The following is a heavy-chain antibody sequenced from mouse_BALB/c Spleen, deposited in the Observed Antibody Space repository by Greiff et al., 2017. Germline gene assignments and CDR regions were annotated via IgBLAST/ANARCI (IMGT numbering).Heavy chain of an antibody. CDR3: ATLRSVAY. CDR2: ISSGSSTI. CDR1: GFTFSSFG. Sequence: DVMLVESGGGLVQPGGSRKLSCAASGFTFSSFGMHWVRQAPEKGLEWVAYISSGSSTIYYADTVKGRFTISRDNPKNTLFLQMTSLRSEDTAMYYCATLRSVAYWGQGTLVTVSA. D-gene: IGHD1-1*01. V-gene: IGHV5-17*02. J-gene: IGHJ3*01.